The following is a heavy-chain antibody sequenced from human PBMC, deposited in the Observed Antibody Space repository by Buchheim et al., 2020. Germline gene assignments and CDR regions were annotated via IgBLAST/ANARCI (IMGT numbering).Heavy chain of an antibody. CDR3: AKEGRFTEWYYDD. CDR2: IADDGGAK. CDR1: GFTFSNYG. J-gene: IGHJ4*02. Sequence: QVHLVESGGGLVQPGDSLRLSCGASGFTFSNYGIHWLRKAPGKGLEWVAAIADDGGAKVYADSVKGRFTLSRDNSKNMVYLQMNSLRPDDSALYFCAKEGRFTEWYYDDWGQGTL. D-gene: IGHD3-3*01. V-gene: IGHV3-30*18.